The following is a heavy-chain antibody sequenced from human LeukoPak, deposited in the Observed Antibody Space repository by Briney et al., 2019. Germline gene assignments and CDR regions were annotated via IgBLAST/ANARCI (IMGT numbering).Heavy chain of an antibody. CDR3: ARVPHFRNYYDSSPYDY. Sequence: GGSLRLSCAASGLNFDDYTMHWVRQAPGKGLEWVSLISWDGGSTYYADSVKGRFTISRDNSKNSLYLQMSSLRGEDTALYYCARVPHFRNYYDSSPYDYWGQGTLVTVSS. V-gene: IGHV3-43*01. CDR1: GLNFDDYT. J-gene: IGHJ4*02. D-gene: IGHD3-22*01. CDR2: ISWDGGST.